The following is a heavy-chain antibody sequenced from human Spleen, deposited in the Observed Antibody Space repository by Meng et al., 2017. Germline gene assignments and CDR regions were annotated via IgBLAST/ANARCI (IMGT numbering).Heavy chain of an antibody. CDR2: INPDSGDT. CDR1: GYLFTASY. CDR3: ARQSSDYVAFDS. J-gene: IGHJ4*02. V-gene: IGHV1-2*06. D-gene: IGHD4-17*01. Sequence: QVQEVQSGAEVKKPGASLKVSCQASGYLFTASYMHWVRQAPGQGLEWMGRINPDSGDTKYAQKFHDRVAMTGDRSVSTAYMDLSRLTSDDTATYYCARQSSDYVAFDSWGQGTLVTVSS.